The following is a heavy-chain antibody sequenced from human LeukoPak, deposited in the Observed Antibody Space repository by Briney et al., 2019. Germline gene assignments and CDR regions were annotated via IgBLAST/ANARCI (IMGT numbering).Heavy chain of an antibody. Sequence: SGTLSLTCAVSGGSISSGSYYWSWIRQPAGKGLEWIGRIYTSGSTNYNPSLKSRVTISVDTSKNQFSLKLSSVTAADTAVYYCASSIDVDAFDIWGQGTMVTVSS. CDR2: IYTSGST. V-gene: IGHV4-61*02. J-gene: IGHJ3*02. D-gene: IGHD2-21*01. CDR1: GGSISSGSYY. CDR3: ASSIDVDAFDI.